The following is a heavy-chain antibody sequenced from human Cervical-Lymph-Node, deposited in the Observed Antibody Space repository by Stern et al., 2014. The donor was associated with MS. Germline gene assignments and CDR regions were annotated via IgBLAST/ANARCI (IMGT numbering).Heavy chain of an antibody. D-gene: IGHD3-22*01. CDR2: INAGNGNT. Sequence: QVQLVQSGAEVKKPGASVKVSCKASGYTFTSYAMHWVRQAPGQRLEWMGWINAGNGNTKYSQKFQGRVTITRDTSASTAYMELSSLRSEDTAVYYCARGDRPFYYYGMDVWGQGTTVTVSS. J-gene: IGHJ6*02. CDR1: GYTFTSYA. CDR3: ARGDRPFYYYGMDV. V-gene: IGHV1-3*01.